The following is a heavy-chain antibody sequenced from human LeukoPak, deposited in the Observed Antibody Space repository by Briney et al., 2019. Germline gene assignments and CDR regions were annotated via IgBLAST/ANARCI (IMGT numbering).Heavy chain of an antibody. J-gene: IGHJ4*02. CDR3: ARVQYSGYDYYFDY. CDR2: IYTSGST. CDR1: GGSISSGSYY. Sequence: SETLSLTCTVSGGSISSGSYYWSWIRQPAGKGLEWIGRIYTSGSTNYNPSLKSRVTMSVDTSKNQFSLKLSSVTAADTAVYYCARVQYSGYDYYFDYWGQGTLVTVSS. D-gene: IGHD5-12*01. V-gene: IGHV4-61*02.